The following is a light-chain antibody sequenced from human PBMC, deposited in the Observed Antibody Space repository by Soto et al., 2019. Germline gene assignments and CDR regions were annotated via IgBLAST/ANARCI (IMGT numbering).Light chain of an antibody. V-gene: IGLV2-11*01. J-gene: IGLJ1*01. CDR3: CSYAGTYSYG. CDR1: SSDVGAYNY. Sequence: QSVLTQPRSVSGSPGQSVTISCTGTSSDVGAYNYVSWYQQRPGKAPKFMIYDVSKRPSGVPDRFSGSKSGNTASLTISGLQADDEADYYCCSYAGTYSYGFGTGTKVTVL. CDR2: DVS.